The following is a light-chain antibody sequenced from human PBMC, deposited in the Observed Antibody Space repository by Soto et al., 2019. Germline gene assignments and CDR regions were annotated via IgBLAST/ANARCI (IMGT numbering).Light chain of an antibody. Sequence: EIVLTQSPGTLSLSPGESVTLSCRASQSVGSNYLAWYQQKPGQAPRPLLYGASNRATGFPDRFSGSGSGTDFTLTISRLEPEDFAVYYCQEYGSSRTFGQGTKVEIE. CDR3: QEYGSSRT. V-gene: IGKV3-20*01. CDR1: QSVGSNY. J-gene: IGKJ1*01. CDR2: GAS.